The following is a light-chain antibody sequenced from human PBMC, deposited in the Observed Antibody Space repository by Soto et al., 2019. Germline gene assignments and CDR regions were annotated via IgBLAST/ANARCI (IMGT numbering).Light chain of an antibody. CDR3: SSYTTSSTPVL. CDR2: EVS. V-gene: IGLV2-14*01. CDR1: SRDFGFYNY. J-gene: IGLJ2*01. Sequence: QSALTQPASVSGSPGQSITISCTGTSRDFGFYNYVSWYQHHPGKAPKLMIYEVSNRPSGVSYRFSGSKSGNTASLTISGLQAEDEAVYYCSSYTTSSTPVLFGGGTKLTV.